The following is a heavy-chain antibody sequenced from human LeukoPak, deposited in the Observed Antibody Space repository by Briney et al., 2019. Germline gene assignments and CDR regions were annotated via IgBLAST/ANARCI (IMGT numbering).Heavy chain of an antibody. J-gene: IGHJ6*04. CDR1: GGSISSSNW. V-gene: IGHV4-4*02. CDR2: IYHSGST. D-gene: IGHD3-10*01. Sequence: SGTLSLTCAVSGGSISSSNWWRLVRQPPGKGLGWGGEIYHSGSTNYNPSLKSRVTISVDKSKTQFSLKLSSVTAADTAVYYCARGRVRGVIITPYYYYGMDVWGKGTTVTVSS. CDR3: ARGRVRGVIITPYYYYGMDV.